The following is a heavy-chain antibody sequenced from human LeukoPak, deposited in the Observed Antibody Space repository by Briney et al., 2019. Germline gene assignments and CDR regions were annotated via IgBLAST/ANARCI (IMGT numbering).Heavy chain of an antibody. CDR1: GGSINSSYYY. CDR2: IYYTGTT. Sequence: SETLSLTCTVSGGSINSSYYYWGWIRQPPGKGLEWIGYIYYTGTTNYNPSLKSRVTISLDTSKNQFSLKLTSVTAADTAVYYCARTLYYFDYWGQGTLVTVSS. CDR3: ARTLYYFDY. V-gene: IGHV4-61*05. J-gene: IGHJ4*02.